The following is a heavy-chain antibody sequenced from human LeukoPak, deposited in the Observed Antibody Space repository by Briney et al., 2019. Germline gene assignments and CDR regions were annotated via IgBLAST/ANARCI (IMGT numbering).Heavy chain of an antibody. CDR3: ARGRDDFWSGYYHFDY. D-gene: IGHD3-3*01. Sequence: ASVTVSCKASGYTFTNYAMHWVRQAPGQRLEWMGWINAGNGNTKYSQKFQDRVTMTTDTSTSTAYMELRSLRSDDTAVYYCARGRDDFWSGYYHFDYWGQGTLVTVSS. CDR2: INAGNGNT. J-gene: IGHJ4*02. CDR1: GYTFTNYA. V-gene: IGHV1-3*01.